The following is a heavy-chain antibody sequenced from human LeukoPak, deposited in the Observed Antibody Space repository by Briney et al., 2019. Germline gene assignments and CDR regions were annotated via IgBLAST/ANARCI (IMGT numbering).Heavy chain of an antibody. CDR3: ARARVWFGECLDY. Sequence: GSLRLSCAASGFTFSSYAMSWVRQAPGKGLEWIGEINHSGSTNYNPSLMSRVTISVDTSKNQFSLKLSSVTAADTAVYYCARARVWFGECLDYWGQGTLVTVSS. J-gene: IGHJ4*02. D-gene: IGHD3-10*01. CDR2: INHSGST. V-gene: IGHV4-34*01. CDR1: GFTFSSYA.